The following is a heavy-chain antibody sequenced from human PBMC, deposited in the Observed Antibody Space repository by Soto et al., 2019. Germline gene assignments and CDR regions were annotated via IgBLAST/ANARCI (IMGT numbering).Heavy chain of an antibody. CDR3: ARDSPKYCGGDCYSRGIDY. V-gene: IGHV4-31*03. J-gene: IGHJ4*02. Sequence: QVQLQESGPGLVKPSQTLSLTCTVSGGSISSGGYYWSWIRQHPGKGLEWIGYIYYSGSTYYNPSLKSRVTISVDTSKNQFSLKLSSVTAADTAVYYCARDSPKYCGGDCYSRGIDYWGQGTLVTVSS. CDR2: IYYSGST. CDR1: GGSISSGGYY. D-gene: IGHD2-21*02.